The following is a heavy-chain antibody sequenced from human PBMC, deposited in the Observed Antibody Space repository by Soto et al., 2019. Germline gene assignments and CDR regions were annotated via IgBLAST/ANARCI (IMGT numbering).Heavy chain of an antibody. CDR2: IYYSGST. Sequence: QVQLQESGPGLVKPSQTLSLTCTVSGGSISSGDYYWRWIRQPPGEGLEWIGYIYYSGSTYYNPSLKSRVTISVDTAKNQFSLELSSVSAADTAVYYCAGGRLPRYFDYWGQGTLVTVSS. CDR3: AGGRLPRYFDY. J-gene: IGHJ4*02. D-gene: IGHD5-12*01. CDR1: GGSISSGDYY. V-gene: IGHV4-30-4*01.